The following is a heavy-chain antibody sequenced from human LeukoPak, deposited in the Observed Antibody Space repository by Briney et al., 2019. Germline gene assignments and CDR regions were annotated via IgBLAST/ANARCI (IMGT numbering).Heavy chain of an antibody. V-gene: IGHV3-20*04. D-gene: IGHD3-22*01. J-gene: IGHJ3*02. CDR1: GFTFDDYG. CDR3: ARGFYYDSGATWRAFNI. Sequence: GGSLSLSCAASGFTFDDYGMSWVRRAPGGGLEWVSGINWNGDSTNYADSVKGRFTISRDNAKNSLYLQVNSLRAEDTALYYCARGFYYDSGATWRAFNIWGQGTMVTVFS. CDR2: INWNGDST.